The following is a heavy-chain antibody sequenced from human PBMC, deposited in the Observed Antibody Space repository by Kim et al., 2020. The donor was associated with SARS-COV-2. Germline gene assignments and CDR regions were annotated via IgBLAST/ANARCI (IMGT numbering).Heavy chain of an antibody. V-gene: IGHV4-59*01. CDR2: IYYSGST. CDR1: GGSISSYY. D-gene: IGHD5-18*01. CDR3: ARKYLLDTAIVD. J-gene: IGHJ4*02. Sequence: SETLSLTCTVSGGSISSYYWSWIRQPPGKGLEWIGYIYYSGSTNYNPSLKSRVTISVDTSKNQFSLKLSSVTAADTAVYYCARKYLLDTAIVDWCQGTLVTVSS.